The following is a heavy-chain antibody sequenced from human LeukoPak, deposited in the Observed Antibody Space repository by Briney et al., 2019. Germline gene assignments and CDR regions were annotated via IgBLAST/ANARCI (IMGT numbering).Heavy chain of an antibody. D-gene: IGHD2-15*01. CDR2: LRYDGTNK. CDR3: AKDKDSTNWYFDY. J-gene: IGHJ4*02. CDR1: GFTFSSHG. V-gene: IGHV3-30*02. Sequence: GGSLRLSCAASGFTFSSHGMHWVRQAPGKGLEGVAFLRYDGTNKYYADSVKGRFTIARDNSKNTLYLQMNSLRAEDTAVYYCAKDKDSTNWYFDYWGQGTLVTVSS.